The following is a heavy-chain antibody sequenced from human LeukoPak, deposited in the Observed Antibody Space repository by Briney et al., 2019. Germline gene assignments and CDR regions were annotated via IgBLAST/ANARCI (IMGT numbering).Heavy chain of an antibody. J-gene: IGHJ4*02. CDR1: GFTFSNYA. CDR2: ISASGGST. D-gene: IGHD6-13*01. Sequence: GGSLRLSCAASGFTFSNYAMSWVRQAPGKGLEWVSGISASGGSTYYAHSVNGRFTISRDNSKNTVSLQMDSLRAEDTALYYCAKSNGYTNSWYDYWGRGTLVSVSS. CDR3: AKSNGYTNSWYDY. V-gene: IGHV3-23*01.